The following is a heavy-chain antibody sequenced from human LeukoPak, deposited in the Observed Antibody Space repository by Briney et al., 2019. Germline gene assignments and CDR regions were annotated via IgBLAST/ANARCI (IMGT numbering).Heavy chain of an antibody. V-gene: IGHV1-18*01. CDR1: GYTFTGYG. CDR3: ARDEPLDVVVVTATLFDY. CDR2: ISAYNGNT. Sequence: ASVKVSCKASGYTFTGYGISWVRQAPGQGLEWMGWISAYNGNTNYAQKLQGRVTMTTDTSTSTAYMELRSLRSDDTAVYYCARDEPLDVVVVTATLFDYWGQGTLVTVSS. D-gene: IGHD2-15*01. J-gene: IGHJ4*02.